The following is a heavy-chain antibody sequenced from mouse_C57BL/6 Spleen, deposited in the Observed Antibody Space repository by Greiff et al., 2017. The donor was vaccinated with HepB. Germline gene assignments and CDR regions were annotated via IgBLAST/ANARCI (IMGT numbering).Heavy chain of an antibody. D-gene: IGHD2-4*01. CDR2: IDPSDSYT. CDR3: AREGYYDYDGAY. Sequence: QVQLKQPGAELVRPGTSVKLSCKASGYTFTSYWMHWVKQRPGQGLEWIGVIDPSDSYTNYNQKFKGKATLTVDTSSSTAYMQLSSLTSEDSAVYYCAREGYYDYDGAYWGQGTLVTVSA. V-gene: IGHV1-59*01. J-gene: IGHJ3*01. CDR1: GYTFTSYW.